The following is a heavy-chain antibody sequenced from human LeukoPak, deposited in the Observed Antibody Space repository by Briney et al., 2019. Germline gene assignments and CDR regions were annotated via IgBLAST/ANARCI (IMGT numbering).Heavy chain of an antibody. J-gene: IGHJ4*02. CDR2: ISPIFGTA. Sequence: EASVKVSCKASGGTFSSYAISWVRQAPGQGLEWVGGISPIFGTANYAQKFQGRVTITADESTSTAYMELSSLRSEDTAVYYCARSTVTLYYFDYWGQGTLVTVSS. CDR3: ARSTVTLYYFDY. D-gene: IGHD4-17*01. CDR1: GGTFSSYA. V-gene: IGHV1-69*13.